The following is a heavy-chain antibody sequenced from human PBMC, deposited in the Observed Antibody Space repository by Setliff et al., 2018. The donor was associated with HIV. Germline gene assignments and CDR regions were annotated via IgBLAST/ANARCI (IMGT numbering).Heavy chain of an antibody. V-gene: IGHV4-59*08. CDR1: GGSISSHY. J-gene: IGHJ6*01. CDR3: ARIPQLLGYAMDV. CDR2: IYKTGST. D-gene: IGHD2-2*01. Sequence: PSETLSLTCTVSGGSISSHYWSWIRQPPGKGLEWIGSIYKTGSTNYNPSLKSRVTISVDRSKNQFSLNVTSVTAADTAVYYCARIPQLLGYAMDV.